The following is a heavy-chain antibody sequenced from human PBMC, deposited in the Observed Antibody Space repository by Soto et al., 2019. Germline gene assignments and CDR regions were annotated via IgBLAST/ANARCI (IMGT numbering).Heavy chain of an antibody. CDR2: IIPIFGTA. V-gene: IGHV1-69*01. D-gene: IGHD6-19*01. CDR1: GGTFSSYA. J-gene: IGHJ3*02. Sequence: QVQLVQSGAEVKKPGSSVKVSCKASGGTFSSYAISWVRQAPGQGLEWMGGIIPIFGTANYAQKFQGRVTSTADESTSTAYMELSSLRSEDTAVYYCARDLASSGWYSNDAFDIWGQGTMVTVSS. CDR3: ARDLASSGWYSNDAFDI.